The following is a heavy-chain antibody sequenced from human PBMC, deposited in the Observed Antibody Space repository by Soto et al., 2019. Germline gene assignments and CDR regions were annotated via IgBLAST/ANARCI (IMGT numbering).Heavy chain of an antibody. CDR3: AGDPDSHYNDSHAYSYP. D-gene: IGHD3-22*01. J-gene: IGHJ5*02. Sequence: QVQLVQSGAEVKKPGSSVKVSCKASGGTFSTYTITWVRQAPGQGLEWMGRIIPIIGIINYAQKFQGRVTITADKFTGTADMELTRLRSDDTAVYYCAGDPDSHYNDSHAYSYPWCQGTLVTGSS. CDR1: GGTFSTYT. CDR2: IIPIIGII. V-gene: IGHV1-69*08.